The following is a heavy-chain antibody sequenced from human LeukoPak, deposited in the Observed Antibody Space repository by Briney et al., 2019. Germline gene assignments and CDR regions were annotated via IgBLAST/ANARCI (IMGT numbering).Heavy chain of an antibody. V-gene: IGHV4-4*02. D-gene: IGHD5-18*01. CDR2: IYHSGST. Sequence: SETLSLTCAVSGGSISSSNWWSWVRQPPGKGLEWIGEIYHSGSTNYNPSLKSRVTISVDKSKNQFSLKLSSVTAADTAVYYCAGGDTAMAFNYFDYWGQGTLVTVSS. CDR1: GGSISSSNW. J-gene: IGHJ4*02. CDR3: AGGDTAMAFNYFDY.